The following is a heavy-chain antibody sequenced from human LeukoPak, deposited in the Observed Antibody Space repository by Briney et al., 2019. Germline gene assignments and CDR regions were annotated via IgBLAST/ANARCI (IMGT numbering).Heavy chain of an antibody. Sequence: GGSLRLSCAASGFTFSSYEMNWVRQAPGKGLEWVSYISSSGSTIYYADSVKGRFTISRDNAKNSLYLQMNSLKAEDTAVYYCARDTHRYFDWLKTYYYYRMDVWGKGTTVTVSS. J-gene: IGHJ6*04. CDR3: ARDTHRYFDWLKTYYYYRMDV. V-gene: IGHV3-48*03. CDR1: GFTFSSYE. D-gene: IGHD3-9*01. CDR2: ISSSGSTI.